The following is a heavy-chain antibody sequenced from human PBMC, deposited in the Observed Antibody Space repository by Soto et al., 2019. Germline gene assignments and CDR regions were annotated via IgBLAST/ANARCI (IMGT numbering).Heavy chain of an antibody. D-gene: IGHD3-10*01. Sequence: GGSLRLSCAASGFTFSSYSMNWVRQAPGKGLEWVSYISSSSSTIYYADSVKGRFTISRDNAKNSLYLQMNSLRDEDTAVYYCASSVLLWFGESYDAFDIWGQGTMVTVSS. CDR3: ASSVLLWFGESYDAFDI. V-gene: IGHV3-48*02. CDR1: GFTFSSYS. J-gene: IGHJ3*02. CDR2: ISSSSSTI.